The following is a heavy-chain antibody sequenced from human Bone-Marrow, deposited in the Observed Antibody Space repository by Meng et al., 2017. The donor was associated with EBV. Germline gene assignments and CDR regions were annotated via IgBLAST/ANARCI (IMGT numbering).Heavy chain of an antibody. CDR1: GFSFSNAW. CDR2: IKSKTDGGTT. V-gene: IGHV3-15*01. D-gene: IGHD3-22*01. Sequence: EVVLVEAGGGLVKPGGSLRLSCSASGFSFSNAWMSWVRQAPGKGLEWVGRIKSKTDGGTTDYAAPAKGRFIISRDDSKHTLFLQMNSLKTEDTAVYYCTTYDSGSYPPWGQGTLVTVSS. J-gene: IGHJ5*02. CDR3: TTYDSGSYPP.